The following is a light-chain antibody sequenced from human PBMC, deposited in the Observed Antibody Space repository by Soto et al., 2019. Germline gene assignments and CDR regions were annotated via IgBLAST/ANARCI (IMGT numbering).Light chain of an antibody. CDR2: DAS. CDR1: QSISSW. Sequence: DIQMTQSPSTLSASVGDRVTITCRASQSISSWLAWYQQKPGKAPKLLIYDASSLESGVPSRFSGSGSGTEFTLTISSLQPDDFATYYCQQTYSGRTFGQGTKVDIK. J-gene: IGKJ1*01. V-gene: IGKV1-5*01. CDR3: QQTYSGRT.